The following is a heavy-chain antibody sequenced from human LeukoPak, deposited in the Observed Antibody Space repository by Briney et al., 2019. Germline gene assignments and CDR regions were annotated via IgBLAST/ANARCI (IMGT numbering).Heavy chain of an antibody. J-gene: IGHJ4*02. CDR1: GFTFSSYA. D-gene: IGHD2-8*01. CDR3: AKGGRKVYCTNGVCYQYYFDY. V-gene: IGHV3-23*01. CDR2: ISGSGGST. Sequence: SGGSLRLSCAASGFTFSSYAMSWVRQAPGKGLEWVSAISGSGGSTYYADSVKGRFTISRDNSKNTLYLQMNNLGAEDTAVYYCAKGGRKVYCTNGVCYQYYFDYWGQGTLVTVSS.